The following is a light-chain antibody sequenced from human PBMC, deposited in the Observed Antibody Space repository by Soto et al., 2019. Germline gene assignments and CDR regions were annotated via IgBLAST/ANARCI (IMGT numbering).Light chain of an antibody. CDR2: GTS. V-gene: IGKV3-11*01. CDR1: QSVSSY. J-gene: IGKJ1*01. Sequence: EIVLTQSPATLSLSPGDRATLSCPASQSVSSYLAWYQQKPGQAPRLLIYGTSSRATGIPDRFSGRGFGTDFTLTISRLEPEDFAVYYCQHSGDFRWTFGLGTKVDIK. CDR3: QHSGDFRWT.